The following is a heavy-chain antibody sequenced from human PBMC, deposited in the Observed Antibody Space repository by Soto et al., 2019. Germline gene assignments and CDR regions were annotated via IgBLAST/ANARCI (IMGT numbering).Heavy chain of an antibody. CDR1: GGFISSYY. CDR3: ARSIDSSGFYFSNC. CDR2: IHHTGST. J-gene: IGHJ4*02. D-gene: IGHD3-22*01. V-gene: IGHV4-59*01. Sequence: SETLSLTCTVSGGFISSYYWSWIRQSPGKGLELIGYIHHTGSTSYNPSLKSRVTMSLDTSRNQFSLKLYSVTAADTAVYYCARSIDSSGFYFSNCWGQGTMVTVYS.